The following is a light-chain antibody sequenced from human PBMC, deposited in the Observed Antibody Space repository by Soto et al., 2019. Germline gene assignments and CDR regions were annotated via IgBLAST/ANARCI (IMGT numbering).Light chain of an antibody. CDR3: QQFYNWPAT. CDR2: SAS. J-gene: IGKJ1*01. Sequence: EIVMTQSPATLSVSPGEGATLSCRASQSITSGLAWYQQKPGQAPRLLIYSASTRATGVPARFSGSGSGTEFTLTIRSLQSEDFAVYYCQQFYNWPATFGQGTKVEIK. V-gene: IGKV3-15*01. CDR1: QSITSG.